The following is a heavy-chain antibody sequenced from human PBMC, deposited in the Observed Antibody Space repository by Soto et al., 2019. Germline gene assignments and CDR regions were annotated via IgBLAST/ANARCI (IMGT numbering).Heavy chain of an antibody. CDR3: ARGGVTIFGVVIPLYYYGMDV. Sequence: SETLSRTSTVSGSPISTGDYYWSWMRQPPGQGLEWIGYIYYSGSTYYNPSLKSRVTISVDTSKNQFSLKLSSVTAADTAVYYCARGGVTIFGVVIPLYYYGMDVWGQGTTVT. CDR2: IYYSGST. CDR1: GSPISTGDYY. D-gene: IGHD3-3*01. V-gene: IGHV4-30-4*02. J-gene: IGHJ6*02.